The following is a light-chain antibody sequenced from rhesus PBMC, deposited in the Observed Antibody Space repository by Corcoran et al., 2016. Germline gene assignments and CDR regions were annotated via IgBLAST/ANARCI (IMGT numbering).Light chain of an antibody. J-gene: IGKJ4*01. Sequence: EIVLAQSPATLSLSPGERATLSCRASQSVSSSLAWYRQKPGPVPRLLIHGASNRATGITDRFSGSGSGTDFTLTISSLEPEDFAVYYCQQYNNWPLTFGGGTKVEIK. CDR2: GAS. V-gene: IGKV3-42*03. CDR1: QSVSSS. CDR3: QQYNNWPLT.